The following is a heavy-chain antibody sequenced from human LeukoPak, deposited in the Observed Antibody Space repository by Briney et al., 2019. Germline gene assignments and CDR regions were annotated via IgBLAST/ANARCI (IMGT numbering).Heavy chain of an antibody. V-gene: IGHV1-18*01. J-gene: IGHJ4*02. Sequence: ASVKVSCKASGYTFTSYGISWVRQAPGQGLERMAWTSAYHGNTNYAQQLQGRVTMTEDTSTDTAYMELSSLRSEDTVFFFKQKTAYEILTGYRPLAYWGQGTLVTVSS. CDR1: GYTFTSYG. CDR3: QKTAYEILTGYRPLAY. D-gene: IGHD3-9*01. CDR2: TSAYHGNT.